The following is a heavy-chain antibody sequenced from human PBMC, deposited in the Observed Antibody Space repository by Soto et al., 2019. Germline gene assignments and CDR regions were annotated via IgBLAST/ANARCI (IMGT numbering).Heavy chain of an antibody. CDR3: SRDSNYDFWSGYAYYYYYGMDV. CDR1: GYTFTSYG. D-gene: IGHD3-3*01. Sequence: GASVKVSCKASGYTFTSYGISWVRQAPGQGLEWMGWISAYNGNTNYAQKPQGRVTMTTDTSTSTAYMELRSLRSDDTAVYYCSRDSNYDFWSGYAYYYYYGMDVWG. CDR2: ISAYNGNT. V-gene: IGHV1-18*01. J-gene: IGHJ6*02.